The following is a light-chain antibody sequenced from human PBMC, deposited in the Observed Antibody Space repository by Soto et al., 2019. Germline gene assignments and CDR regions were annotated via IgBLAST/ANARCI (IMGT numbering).Light chain of an antibody. CDR1: QSVTSSS. J-gene: IGKJ1*01. Sequence: EVVLTQSPGTLSLSPGERATLFCRASQSVTSSSMAWHQQKPGQAPRLLIYGASSRATGIPDRFSGSGSGTDFTLTISRLEPEDFAVYYCQQYGSSPRTFGQGTKVDIK. CDR3: QQYGSSPRT. CDR2: GAS. V-gene: IGKV3-20*01.